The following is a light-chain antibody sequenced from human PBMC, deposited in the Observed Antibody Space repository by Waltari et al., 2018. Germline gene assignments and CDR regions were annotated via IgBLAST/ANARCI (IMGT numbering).Light chain of an antibody. CDR1: QSISSY. Sequence: DIQMTQSPSSLSASVGDRVTITCRASQSISSYLNWYQQKPGKAPKPLIYAASSLQSGVPSSFRGSGSETYFTLPIRRVPPEYFASFLPQLCYCTPFTFGQGTKLEIK. CDR2: AAS. J-gene: IGKJ2*01. V-gene: IGKV1-39*01. CDR3: QLCYCTPFT.